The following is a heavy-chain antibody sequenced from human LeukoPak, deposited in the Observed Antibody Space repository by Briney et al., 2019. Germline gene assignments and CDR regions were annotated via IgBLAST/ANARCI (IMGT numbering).Heavy chain of an antibody. Sequence: GGSLRLSCAASGFTFSSYAMSWVRQAPGKGLEWDSAISGSGGSTYYADSVKGRFTISRDNSKNTLYLQMNSLRAEDTAVYYCAKRFTMIVVVYDYWGQGTLVTVSS. J-gene: IGHJ4*02. CDR2: ISGSGGST. CDR3: AKRFTMIVVVYDY. D-gene: IGHD3-22*01. V-gene: IGHV3-23*01. CDR1: GFTFSSYA.